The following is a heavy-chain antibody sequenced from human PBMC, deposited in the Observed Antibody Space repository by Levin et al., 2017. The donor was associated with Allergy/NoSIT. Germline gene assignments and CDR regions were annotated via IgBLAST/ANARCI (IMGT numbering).Heavy chain of an antibody. CDR3: QRNASRRGWFDS. Sequence: SETLSLTCTVTGDSIKNGDYYWSWIRQSPGKGLEWIGYVYYSGSNIYNPSLKSRVSISIDTYRKQFSLKLSSLTAADTAIYYCQRNASRRGWFDSWGQGTTVIVSS. J-gene: IGHJ5*01. V-gene: IGHV4-61*08. D-gene: IGHD2-2*01. CDR2: VYYSGSN. CDR1: GDSIKNGDYY.